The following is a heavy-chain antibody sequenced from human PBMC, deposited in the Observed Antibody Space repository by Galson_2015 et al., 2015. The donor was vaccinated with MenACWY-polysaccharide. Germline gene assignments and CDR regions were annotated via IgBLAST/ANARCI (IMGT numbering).Heavy chain of an antibody. J-gene: IGHJ6*02. CDR1: GDNVSSNSVT. D-gene: IGHD2-21*01. Sequence: CAISGDNVSSNSVTWNWIRQSPSRGLEWLGRTYYRSKWYNDYAVSVKSRITINPDTSKNQFSLQLNSVTPEDTAVYYCARSRSIALIPMDVWGQGTTVTVSS. CDR2: TYYRSKWYN. CDR3: ARSRSIALIPMDV. V-gene: IGHV6-1*01.